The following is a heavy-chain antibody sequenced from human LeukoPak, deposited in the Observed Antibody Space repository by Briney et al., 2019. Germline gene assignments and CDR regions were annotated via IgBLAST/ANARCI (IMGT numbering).Heavy chain of an antibody. CDR1: GFTFSGYS. V-gene: IGHV3-21*01. D-gene: IGHD3-22*01. J-gene: IGHJ4*02. CDR2: FGTRSTSV. Sequence: GGSLGLSCTASGFTFSGYSMNWIRQAPGKGLEWVSSFGTRSTSVYHAGSVKGRFAISRDNAKNSLYLQMNSLRAEDTALYYCAREVSEGFDFWGQGTLVTVSS. CDR3: AREVSEGFDF.